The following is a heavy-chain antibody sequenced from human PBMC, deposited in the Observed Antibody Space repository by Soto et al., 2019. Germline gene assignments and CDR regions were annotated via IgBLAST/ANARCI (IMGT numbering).Heavy chain of an antibody. J-gene: IGHJ4*02. V-gene: IGHV1-18*01. Sequence: QVQLVQSGAEVKKPGASVKVSCKASGYTFTNYAFSWVRQAPGQGLEWMGWISAYNGNTNYPQKLQGRGTMTTDTSTSTAYMELRSLRSDDTAVYYCARDLAAAGPDCWGQGTLVTVSS. CDR3: ARDLAAAGPDC. D-gene: IGHD6-13*01. CDR1: GYTFTNYA. CDR2: ISAYNGNT.